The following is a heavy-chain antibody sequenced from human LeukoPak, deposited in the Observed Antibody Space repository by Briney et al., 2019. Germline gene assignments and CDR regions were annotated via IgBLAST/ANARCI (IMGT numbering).Heavy chain of an antibody. CDR3: ARDSGSGTYY. CDR1: GGSISSYY. CDR2: IYYSGST. Sequence: SETLSLTCTVSGGSISSYYWSWIRQTPGKGLEWIGHIYYSGSTNYNLFLKSRVTISIDTSKNQFSLNLRSVTAADTAVYYCARDSGSGTYYWGQGTLVTVSS. J-gene: IGHJ4*02. D-gene: IGHD6-19*01. V-gene: IGHV4-59*01.